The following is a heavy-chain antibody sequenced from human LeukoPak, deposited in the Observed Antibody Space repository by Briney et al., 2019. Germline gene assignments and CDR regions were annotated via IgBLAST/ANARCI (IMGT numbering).Heavy chain of an antibody. CDR3: AKGPDRGSLRRAEYLQH. J-gene: IGHJ1*01. CDR2: IDHSGGT. CDR1: GGSFSGYY. Sequence: PSETLSLTCAVYGGSFSGYYWSWIRQPPGKGLEWIGEIDHSGGTNYNPSLKSRVTISVDTSKNQFSLKLSSVTAADTAVYYCAKGPDRGSLRRAEYLQHWGPGTLVTGSS. V-gene: IGHV4-34*01. D-gene: IGHD1-26*01.